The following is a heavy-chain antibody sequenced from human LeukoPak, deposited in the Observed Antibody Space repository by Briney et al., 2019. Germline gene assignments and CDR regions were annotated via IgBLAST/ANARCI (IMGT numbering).Heavy chain of an antibody. Sequence: ASVKVSCKASGYTFTNYDINWVRQATGQGLEWMGWMNPNNGNTGYAQKFQGRVTMTRNTSITTVYMELSSLRSEDTAMYYCKMAKEGNAFDIWGQGTMVIVSS. CDR2: MNPNNGNT. J-gene: IGHJ3*02. D-gene: IGHD5-24*01. CDR3: KMAKEGNAFDI. CDR1: GYTFTNYD. V-gene: IGHV1-8*01.